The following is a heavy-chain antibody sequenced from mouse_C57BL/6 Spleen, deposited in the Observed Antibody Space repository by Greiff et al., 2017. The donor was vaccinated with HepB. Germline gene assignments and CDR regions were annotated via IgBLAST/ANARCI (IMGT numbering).Heavy chain of an antibody. D-gene: IGHD1-1*01. V-gene: IGHV5-15*01. CDR3: ARHYGSSYRYFDV. CDR1: GFTFSDYG. CDR2: ISNLAYSI. Sequence: DVMLVESGGGLVQPGGSLKLSCAASGFTFSDYGMAWVRQAPRKGPEWVAFISNLAYSIYYADTVTGRFTISRENAKNTLYLEMSSLRSEDTAMYYCARHYGSSYRYFDVWGTGTTVTVSS. J-gene: IGHJ1*03.